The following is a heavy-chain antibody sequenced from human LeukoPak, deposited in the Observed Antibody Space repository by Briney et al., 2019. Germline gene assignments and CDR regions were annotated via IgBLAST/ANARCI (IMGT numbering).Heavy chain of an antibody. CDR1: GGTISSSY. CDR2: IHYSGTT. D-gene: IGHD3-22*01. Sequence: SETLSLTCSVSGGTISSSYWSWMRQPPGKGLEWIGYIHYSGTTKYNPSLQSRVTISVDTSKNQFSLNLRSVTAADTAVYYCARGYFDSSGYSNPFDYWGQGTLVTVSS. V-gene: IGHV4-59*01. J-gene: IGHJ4*02. CDR3: ARGYFDSSGYSNPFDY.